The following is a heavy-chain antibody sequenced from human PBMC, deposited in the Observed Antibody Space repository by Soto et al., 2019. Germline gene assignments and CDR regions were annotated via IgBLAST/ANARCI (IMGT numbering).Heavy chain of an antibody. V-gene: IGHV4-59*08. D-gene: IGHD3-3*01. CDR3: ARHVDYDFWSGYYYLPYWFDP. CDR1: GGSISSYY. Sequence: SETLSLTCTVSGGSISSYYWSWIRQPPGKGLEWIGYIYYSGSTNYNPSLKSRVTISVDTSKNQFSLKLSSVTAADTAVYYCARHVDYDFWSGYYYLPYWFDPWGQGTLVTVSS. J-gene: IGHJ5*02. CDR2: IYYSGST.